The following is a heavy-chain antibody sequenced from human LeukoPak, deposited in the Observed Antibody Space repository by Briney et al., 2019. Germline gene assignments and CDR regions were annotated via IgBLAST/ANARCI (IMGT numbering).Heavy chain of an antibody. V-gene: IGHV1-18*01. D-gene: IGHD6-6*01. CDR1: GYTCSNFG. J-gene: IGHJ5*02. CDR2: ISGYNGET. Sequence: ASVKLSCKAAGYTCSNFGISWVRQAPGQGLEWMRWISGYNGETNYAQKFQGRVTMTTDTSANTAYMEVRSLRSDDTAVYYCARDYEIAVRYDCFDPWGQGTLVIVSS. CDR3: ARDYEIAVRYDCFDP.